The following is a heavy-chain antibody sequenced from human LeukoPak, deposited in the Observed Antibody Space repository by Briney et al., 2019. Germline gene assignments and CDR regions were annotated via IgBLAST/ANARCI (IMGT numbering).Heavy chain of an antibody. CDR2: IIPIFGTA. CDR1: GGTFSSYA. Sequence: ASVKVSCKASGGTFSSYAISWVRQAPGQGLEWMGGIIPIFGTANYAQKFQGRVTITADESTSTAYMELSSLRSEDTAVYYCARGDRSPNWFDPWGQGTLVTVSS. D-gene: IGHD3-16*01. J-gene: IGHJ5*02. CDR3: ARGDRSPNWFDP. V-gene: IGHV1-69*13.